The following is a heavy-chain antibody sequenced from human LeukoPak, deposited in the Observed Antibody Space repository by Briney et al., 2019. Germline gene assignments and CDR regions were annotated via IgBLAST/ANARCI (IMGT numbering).Heavy chain of an antibody. CDR3: ARETYYYDSSGYYGY. J-gene: IGHJ4*02. CDR1: GVSISSSSYY. CDR2: IYYSGST. Sequence: SETLSLTCTVSGVSISSSSYYWGWIRQPPGKGLEWIGSIYYSGSTYYNPSLKSRVTISVDTSKNQFSLKLSSVTAADTAVYYCARETYYYDSSGYYGYWGQGTLVTVSS. D-gene: IGHD3-22*01. V-gene: IGHV4-39*02.